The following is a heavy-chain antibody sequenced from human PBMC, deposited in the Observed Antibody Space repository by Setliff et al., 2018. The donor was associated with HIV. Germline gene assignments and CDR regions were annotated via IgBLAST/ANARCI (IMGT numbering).Heavy chain of an antibody. J-gene: IGHJ4*02. V-gene: IGHV4-34*01. CDR3: AREIYGGNSRPFDY. Sequence: KPSETLSLTCAVYGGSFSGYHWSWIRQPPGKGLEWIGEINHTGSSNYNPSLKSRVIILLDPSKNQFSLRLSSVTAADTAVYYCAREIYGGNSRPFDYWGQGTLVT. CDR2: INHTGSS. D-gene: IGHD4-17*01. CDR1: GGSFSGYH.